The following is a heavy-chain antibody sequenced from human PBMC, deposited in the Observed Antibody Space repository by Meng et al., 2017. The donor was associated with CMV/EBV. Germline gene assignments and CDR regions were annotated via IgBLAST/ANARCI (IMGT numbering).Heavy chain of an antibody. J-gene: IGHJ4*02. CDR1: YTLTELS. CDR3: ATHCSSTSCYQPWYVDY. V-gene: IGHV1-24*01. Sequence: YTLTELSMHWVRQAPGKGLEWMGGFDPEDGETIYAQKFQGRVTMTEDTSTDTAYMELSSLRSEDTAVYYCATHCSSTSCYQPWYVDYWGQGTLVTVSS. CDR2: FDPEDGET. D-gene: IGHD2-2*01.